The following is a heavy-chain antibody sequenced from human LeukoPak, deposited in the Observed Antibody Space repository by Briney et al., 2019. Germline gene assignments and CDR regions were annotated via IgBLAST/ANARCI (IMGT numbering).Heavy chain of an antibody. J-gene: IGHJ5*02. D-gene: IGHD5-12*01. V-gene: IGHV1-69*13. CDR3: ATSDSAYDRELYNCFDT. CDR2: IIPIFASA. Sequence: GASVKVSCKVSGYTLTELSMHWVRQAPGQGLEWMGGIIPIFASANYAQQFQGRVTITADESTRTAYMELSSLNSEDTAVYYCATSDSAYDRELYNCFDTWGQGTLVTVSS. CDR1: GYTLTELS.